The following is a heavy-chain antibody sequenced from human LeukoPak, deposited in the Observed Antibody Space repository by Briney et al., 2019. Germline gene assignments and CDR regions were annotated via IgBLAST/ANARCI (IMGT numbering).Heavy chain of an antibody. D-gene: IGHD6-19*01. V-gene: IGHV3-20*04. CDR1: GFTFDDYG. CDR2: INWNGGST. CDR3: ARLTRSGWANYYYYYMDV. J-gene: IGHJ6*03. Sequence: GGSLRLSCAASGFTFDDYGMSWVRQAPGKGLEWVSGINWNGGSTGYADSVKGRFTISRDNAKNSLYLQMNSPRAEDTALYYCARLTRSGWANYYYYYMDVWGKGTTVTVSS.